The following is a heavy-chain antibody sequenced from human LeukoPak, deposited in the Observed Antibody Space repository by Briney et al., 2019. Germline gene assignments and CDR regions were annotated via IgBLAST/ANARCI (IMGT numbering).Heavy chain of an antibody. V-gene: IGHV3-23*01. J-gene: IGHJ4*02. Sequence: GGSLRLSWAASGFTFSSYAMSCVRQAPGKGLEWVSAISGSGGSTYYADSVKGRFTISRDNAKNTLSLQMNSLRAEDPAVYYYAKEGNQLPFDYSDFWGQGTLVTVSS. CDR1: GFTFSSYA. CDR2: ISGSGGST. D-gene: IGHD2-2*01. CDR3: AKEGNQLPFDYSDF.